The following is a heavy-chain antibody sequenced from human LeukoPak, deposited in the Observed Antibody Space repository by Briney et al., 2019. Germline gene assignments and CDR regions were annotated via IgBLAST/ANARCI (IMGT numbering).Heavy chain of an antibody. CDR1: GFTLSSYA. Sequence: QTGGSLRLSCAASGFTLSSYAMTWVRQAPGRGLELVSSVDGGGGGTYYADSVKGRFTISRDNSKDTLYLQMNGLRAEDTAVYFCAKQSAGSAAWYSLHYDFWGQGTLVTVSS. CDR2: VDGGGGGT. V-gene: IGHV3-23*01. D-gene: IGHD6-13*01. J-gene: IGHJ4*02. CDR3: AKQSAGSAAWYSLHYDF.